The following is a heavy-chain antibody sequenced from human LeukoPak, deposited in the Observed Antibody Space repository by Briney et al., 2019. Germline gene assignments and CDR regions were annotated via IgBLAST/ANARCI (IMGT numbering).Heavy chain of an antibody. D-gene: IGHD3-22*01. Sequence: GGSLRLSCAASGFTFSSYAMSWVRQAPGKGLEWVSAISGSGGSTYYADSVKGRFTISRDNSKNTLYLQMNSLRAEDTAVYYCAKEGRAYYYDSSGYYDAFDIWGQGTMVTVSS. V-gene: IGHV3-23*01. CDR3: AKEGRAYYYDSSGYYDAFDI. CDR2: ISGSGGST. CDR1: GFTFSSYA. J-gene: IGHJ3*02.